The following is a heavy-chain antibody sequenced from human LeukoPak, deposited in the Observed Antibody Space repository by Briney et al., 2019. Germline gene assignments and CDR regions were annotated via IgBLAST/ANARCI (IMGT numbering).Heavy chain of an antibody. V-gene: IGHV1-24*01. CDR2: FDPEDGET. D-gene: IGHD5-12*01. J-gene: IGHJ4*02. CDR1: GYTLTELS. CDR3: ATSIYGGYVPDY. Sequence: ASVKVSCKVSGYTLTELSMHWVRQAPGKGLEWMGGFDPEDGETIYAQKFQGRVTMTEDTSTDTAYMELSSLRSEDMAVYYCATSIYGGYVPDYWGQGTLVTVSS.